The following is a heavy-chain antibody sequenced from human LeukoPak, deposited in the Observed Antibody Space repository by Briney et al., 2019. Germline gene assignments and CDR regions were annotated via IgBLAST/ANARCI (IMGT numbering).Heavy chain of an antibody. CDR3: ATSLLLEYCSSTSCPPPWDFDY. CDR1: GGTFSSYA. D-gene: IGHD2-2*01. J-gene: IGHJ4*02. V-gene: IGHV1-69*05. Sequence: VASVKVSCKASGGTFSSYAISWVRQAPGQGLEWMGGIIPIFGTANYAQKFQGRVTITTDESTSTAYMELSSLRSEDTAVYYCATSLLLEYCSSTSCPPPWDFDYWGQGTLVTVSS. CDR2: IIPIFGTA.